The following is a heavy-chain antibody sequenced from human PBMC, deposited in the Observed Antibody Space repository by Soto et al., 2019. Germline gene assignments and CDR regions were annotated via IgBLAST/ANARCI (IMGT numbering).Heavy chain of an antibody. D-gene: IGHD6-13*01. CDR3: ARDRKTADGYYYYGMDV. Sequence: ASVKVSCKASGYTFTGYYMHWVRQAPGQGLEWMGWINPNSGGTSYAQKFQGWVTMTRDTSISTAYMELSRLRSDDTAVYYCARDRKTADGYYYYGMDVWGQGTTVTVSS. CDR2: INPNSGGT. CDR1: GYTFTGYY. V-gene: IGHV1-2*04. J-gene: IGHJ6*02.